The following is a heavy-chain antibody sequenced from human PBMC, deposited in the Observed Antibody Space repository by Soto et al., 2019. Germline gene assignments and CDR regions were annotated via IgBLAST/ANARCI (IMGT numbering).Heavy chain of an antibody. J-gene: IGHJ5*02. CDR1: GGSISSSSYY. Sequence: QLQLQESGPGLVKPSETLSLTCTVSGGSISSSSYYWGWIRQPPGKGLEWIGSIYYSGSTYYNPSLKSRVTISVDTSKNQFSLKLSSVTAADTAVYYCARPLGSNWFDPWGQGTLVTVSS. V-gene: IGHV4-39*01. CDR2: IYYSGST. D-gene: IGHD2-15*01. CDR3: ARPLGSNWFDP.